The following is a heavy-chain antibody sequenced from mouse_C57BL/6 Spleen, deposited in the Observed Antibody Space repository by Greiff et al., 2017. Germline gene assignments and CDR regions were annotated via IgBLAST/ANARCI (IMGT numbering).Heavy chain of an antibody. V-gene: IGHV1-26*01. CDR3: AYYSNMDY. CDR1: GYTFTDYY. D-gene: IGHD2-5*01. Sequence: VQLQQSGPELVKPGASVKISCKASGYTFTDYYMNWVKQSHGKSLEWIGDINPNNGGTSYNQKFKGKATLTVDKSSSTAYMELRSLTSEDSAVYYCAYYSNMDYWGQGTSVTVSS. J-gene: IGHJ4*01. CDR2: INPNNGGT.